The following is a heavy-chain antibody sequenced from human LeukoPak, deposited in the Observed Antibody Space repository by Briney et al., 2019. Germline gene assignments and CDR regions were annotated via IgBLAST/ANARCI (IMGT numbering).Heavy chain of an antibody. J-gene: IGHJ4*02. D-gene: IGHD3-22*01. CDR1: GYTFTSYG. CDR2: ISAYNGNT. V-gene: IGHV1-18*01. Sequence: ASVKVSCKASGYTFTSYGISWVRQAPGQGLEWMGWISAYNGNTNYAQKLQGTVTMTTDTSTSTAYMELRSLRSDDTAVYYCARDPPYYYDSSGYYFDYWGQGTLVTVSS. CDR3: ARDPPYYYDSSGYYFDY.